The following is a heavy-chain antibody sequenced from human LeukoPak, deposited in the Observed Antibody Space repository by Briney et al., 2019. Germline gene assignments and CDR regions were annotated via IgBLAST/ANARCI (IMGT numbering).Heavy chain of an antibody. CDR3: ASFEYSSSSSLRYFDWLLYPGKEDAFDI. CDR1: GYTFTSYA. D-gene: IGHD3-9*01. J-gene: IGHJ3*02. Sequence: VASVKVSCKASGYTFTSYAMNWVRQAPGQGLEWMGWINTNTGNPTYAQGFTGRFVFSLDTSVSTAYLQISSLKAEDTAVYYCASFEYSSSSSLRYFDWLLYPGKEDAFDIWGQGTMVTVSS. V-gene: IGHV7-4-1*02. CDR2: INTNTGNP.